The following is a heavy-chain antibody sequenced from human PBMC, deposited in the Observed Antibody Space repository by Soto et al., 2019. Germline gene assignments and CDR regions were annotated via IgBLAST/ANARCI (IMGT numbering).Heavy chain of an antibody. CDR1: GYTFTSYA. V-gene: IGHV1-3*01. CDR3: ARVPYCTNGVCYTGYAFDI. CDR2: INAGNGNT. J-gene: IGHJ3*02. Sequence: ASVKVSCKACGYTFTSYAMHWVRQAPGQRLEWMGWINAGNGNTKYSQKFQGRVTITRDTSASTAYMELSSLRSEDTAVYYCARVPYCTNGVCYTGYAFDIWGQGTMVTVSS. D-gene: IGHD2-8*01.